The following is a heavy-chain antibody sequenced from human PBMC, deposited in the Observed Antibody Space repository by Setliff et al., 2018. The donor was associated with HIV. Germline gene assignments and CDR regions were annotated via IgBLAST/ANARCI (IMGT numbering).Heavy chain of an antibody. CDR2: ISTYNGDT. V-gene: IGHV1-18*01. CDR3: ARSRNSILTGYYPTADFDY. Sequence: ASVKVSCKASGYTFTTYGISWVRQAPGQGLEWMGWISTYNGDTNYVQKLQGRVTMTTDTSTSTAYMELRSLRSDDTAVYYCARSRNSILTGYYPTADFDYWAREPWSPSPQ. J-gene: IGHJ4*02. D-gene: IGHD3-9*01. CDR1: GYTFTTYG.